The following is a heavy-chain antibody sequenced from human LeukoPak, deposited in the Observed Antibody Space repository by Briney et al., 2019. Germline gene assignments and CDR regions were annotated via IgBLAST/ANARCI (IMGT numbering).Heavy chain of an antibody. V-gene: IGHV3-33*06. CDR3: AKEAGDSSGYQGYYFDY. CDR1: GFTFSSYG. CDR2: IWHDGSNK. Sequence: GCSLTLSCPASGFTFSSYGMHGVRQAPGKGLDWVDLIWHDGSNKYYADYVKGRFNISRDNSKNTLYLQMNSQRAEDTAVYYCAKEAGDSSGYQGYYFDYWGQGTLVTVSS. D-gene: IGHD3-22*01. J-gene: IGHJ4*02.